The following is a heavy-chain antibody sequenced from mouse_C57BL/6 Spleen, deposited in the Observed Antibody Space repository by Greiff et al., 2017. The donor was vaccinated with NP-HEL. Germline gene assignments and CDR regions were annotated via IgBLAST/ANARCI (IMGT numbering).Heavy chain of an antibody. D-gene: IGHD2-3*01. J-gene: IGHJ2*01. CDR3: AREGYYDYFDY. Sequence: QVQLQQSGAELVKPGASVKLSCKASGYTFTSYWMHWVKQRPGQGLEWIGMIHPNSGSTNYNEKFKSKATLTVDKSSSTAYMQLSSLTSEDSAVYYCAREGYYDYFDYWGQGTTLTVSS. CDR2: IHPNSGST. CDR1: GYTFTSYW. V-gene: IGHV1-64*01.